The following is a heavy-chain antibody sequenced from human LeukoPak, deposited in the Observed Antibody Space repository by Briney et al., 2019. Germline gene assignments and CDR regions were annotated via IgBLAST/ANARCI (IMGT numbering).Heavy chain of an antibody. Sequence: PSETLSLTCTVSGGSISSYYWSWIRQPAGKGLEWIGRIYTSGSTNYNPSLKSRVTMSVDTSKNQFSLKLSSVTAADTAVYYCARAGGSSGWYYARYYYYGMDVWGQGTTVTVSS. CDR3: ARAGGSSGWYYARYYYYGMDV. D-gene: IGHD6-19*01. CDR1: GGSISSYY. CDR2: IYTSGST. V-gene: IGHV4-4*07. J-gene: IGHJ6*02.